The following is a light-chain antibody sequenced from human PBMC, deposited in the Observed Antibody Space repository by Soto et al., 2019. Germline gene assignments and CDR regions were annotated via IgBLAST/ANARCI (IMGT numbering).Light chain of an antibody. J-gene: IGKJ1*01. Sequence: DIQMTQSPSTLSASVGDRVTITCRASESISSSLTWYQQKAGQAPKLLIYKASIVESGVPSRFSGSGSGTEFTLTISSLQPDDSATYYCQQYSYFATFGQGTRVEV. V-gene: IGKV1-5*03. CDR2: KAS. CDR3: QQYSYFAT. CDR1: ESISSS.